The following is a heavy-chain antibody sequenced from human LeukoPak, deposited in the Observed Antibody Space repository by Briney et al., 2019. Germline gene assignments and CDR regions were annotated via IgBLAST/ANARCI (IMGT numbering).Heavy chain of an antibody. J-gene: IGHJ6*03. CDR2: ISGSGGST. Sequence: GGSLRLSCAASGFTFSSYAMSWVRQAPGKGLEWVSAISGSGGSTYYADSVKGRFTISRDNSKNTLYLQMNSLRAEDTAVYYCAKHSSSWYDYYYYMDVWGKGTTVTVSS. V-gene: IGHV3-23*01. CDR1: GFTFSSYA. CDR3: AKHSSSWYDYYYYMDV. D-gene: IGHD6-13*01.